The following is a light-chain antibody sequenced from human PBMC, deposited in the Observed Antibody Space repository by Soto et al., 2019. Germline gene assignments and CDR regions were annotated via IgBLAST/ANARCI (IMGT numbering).Light chain of an antibody. CDR3: SSYAGNKLL. J-gene: IGLJ2*01. Sequence: QSALTQPASVSGSPGQSITISCTGTSSDVGGYAYVSWYQQYPGKAPKLVISEVSNRPSGVPDRFSGSKSGNTASLTVSGLRAEDEADYYCSSYAGNKLLFGGGTKLTVL. V-gene: IGLV2-8*01. CDR2: EVS. CDR1: SSDVGGYAY.